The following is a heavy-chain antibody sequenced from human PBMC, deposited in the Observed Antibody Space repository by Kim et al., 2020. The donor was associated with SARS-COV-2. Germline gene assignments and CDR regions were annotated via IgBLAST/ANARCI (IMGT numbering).Heavy chain of an antibody. CDR3: AKRVGYHGSGYRDV. CDR1: GVTFSAYG. CDR2: ISNDATGT. Sequence: GGSLRLSCAASGVTFSAYGMNWVRQAPGKGLEWVSAISNDATGTFDADSVKGRFTIYRDNSKNILYLQMSSRRVEEAAVYYCAKRVGYHGSGYRDVWGQETTVTLFS. J-gene: IGHJ6*02. V-gene: IGHV3-23*01. D-gene: IGHD3-10*01.